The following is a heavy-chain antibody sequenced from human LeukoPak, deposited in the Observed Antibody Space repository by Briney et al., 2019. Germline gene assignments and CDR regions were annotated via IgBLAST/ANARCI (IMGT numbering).Heavy chain of an antibody. D-gene: IGHD6-19*01. Sequence: PGRSLRLSCAASGFTFSRYGMHWVRQAPGKGLEGVAGIWYDGSNKYYADSVKGRFTISRANSQNTLYLQMNSLRAEDTAVYYCARAWGEQWLVMVYWGQGTLVTVSS. CDR1: GFTFSRYG. CDR3: ARAWGEQWLVMVY. J-gene: IGHJ4*02. CDR2: IWYDGSNK. V-gene: IGHV3-33*01.